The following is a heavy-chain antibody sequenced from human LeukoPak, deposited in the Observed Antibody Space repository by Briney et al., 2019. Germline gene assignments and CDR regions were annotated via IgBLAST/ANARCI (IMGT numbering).Heavy chain of an antibody. D-gene: IGHD6-13*01. CDR2: IRYDGSNK. V-gene: IGHV3-30*02. CDR3: ANFGWAAAGLSNY. Sequence: QPGGSLRLSCAASGFTFSSYGMHWVRQASGKGLEWVAFIRYDGSNKYYADSVKGRFTISRDNPKNTLYLQMNSLRAEDTAVYYCANFGWAAAGLSNYWGQGTLVTVSS. CDR1: GFTFSSYG. J-gene: IGHJ4*02.